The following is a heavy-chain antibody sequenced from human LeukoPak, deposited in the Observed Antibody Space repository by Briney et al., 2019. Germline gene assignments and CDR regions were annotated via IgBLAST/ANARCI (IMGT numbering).Heavy chain of an antibody. J-gene: IGHJ3*02. CDR2: ISSSGSTI. D-gene: IGHD3-10*01. CDR3: AKTESRGSGSYGAFDI. CDR1: GFTFSDYY. V-gene: IGHV3-11*01. Sequence: GGSLRLSCAASGFTFSDYYMSWIRQAPGKGLEWVSYISSSGSTIYYADSVKGRFTISRDNAKNTLYLQMNSLRAEDTAVYYCAKTESRGSGSYGAFDIWGQGTMVTVSS.